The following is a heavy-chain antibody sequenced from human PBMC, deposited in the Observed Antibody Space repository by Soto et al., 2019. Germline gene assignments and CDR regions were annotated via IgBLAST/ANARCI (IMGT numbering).Heavy chain of an antibody. CDR3: AKDRAFNYFYGMDV. Sequence: GGPLRPSCRASGLAFGKYAMNWVRQVPGRGLEWVAGVSTNGRSTYYADSVRGRFTISRDNSKITVYLEMNSLRAEDTAVYYCAKDRAFNYFYGMDVWGQGTTVTVSS. V-gene: IGHV3-23*01. CDR1: GLAFGKYA. J-gene: IGHJ6*02. CDR2: VSTNGRST. D-gene: IGHD3-10*01.